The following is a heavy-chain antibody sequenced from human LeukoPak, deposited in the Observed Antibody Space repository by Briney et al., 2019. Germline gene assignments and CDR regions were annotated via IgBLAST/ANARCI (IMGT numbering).Heavy chain of an antibody. Sequence: ASVKVSCKASGYTFTSYAMNWVRQAPGQGLEWMGWINTNTGNPTYAQGFTGRFVFSLDTSVSTAYLQISSLKAEDTAVYYCAREKWGGEYYGSGSSTRNSNWFDPWGQGTLVTVSS. CDR3: AREKWGGEYYGSGSSTRNSNWFDP. CDR2: INTNTGNP. D-gene: IGHD3-10*01. J-gene: IGHJ5*02. CDR1: GYTFTSYA. V-gene: IGHV7-4-1*02.